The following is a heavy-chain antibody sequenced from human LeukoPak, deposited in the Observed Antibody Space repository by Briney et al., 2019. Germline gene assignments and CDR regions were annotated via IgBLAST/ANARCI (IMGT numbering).Heavy chain of an antibody. J-gene: IGHJ4*02. CDR2: IISNSGSI. V-gene: IGHV3-48*02. CDR1: GFTFSSYS. CDR3: ARGIPDYGGNWYYFDS. D-gene: IGHD4-23*01. Sequence: GGSLRLSCAASGFTFSSYSMNWVRQAPGKGLEWLSYIISNSGSIYYANSVKGRFTISSDNAKNALHLQMNSLRDEDTAVYYCARGIPDYGGNWYYFDSWGQGTLVTVSS.